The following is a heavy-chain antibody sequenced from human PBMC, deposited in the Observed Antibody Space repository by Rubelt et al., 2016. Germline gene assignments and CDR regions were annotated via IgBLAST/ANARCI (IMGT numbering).Heavy chain of an antibody. V-gene: IGHV3-33*01. CDR3: ARAGYSGYDGIDY. J-gene: IGHJ4*02. CDR2: IWYDGGNK. CDR1: GFTFSNYG. D-gene: IGHD5-12*01. Sequence: GRSLRLSCATSGFTFSNYGMHWVRQAPGKGLEWVALIWYDGGNKYYADSVKGRFTISRDNSKNTLYLQMNSLRAEDTAVYYCARAGYSGYDGIDYWGQGTLVTVSS.